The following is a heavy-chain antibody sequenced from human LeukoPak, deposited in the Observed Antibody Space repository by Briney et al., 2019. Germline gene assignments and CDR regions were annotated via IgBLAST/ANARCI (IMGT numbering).Heavy chain of an antibody. Sequence: PGGSLRLSCAASGFTFSSYEMNWVSQAPGKGLGWVSYISSSSSTIYYADSVKGRFTISRDNAKNTLYLQMNSLRPEDTAVYYCATIEAVRFHYWGQGTLVTVSS. CDR3: ATIEAVRFHY. J-gene: IGHJ4*02. CDR1: GFTFSSYE. V-gene: IGHV3-48*03. CDR2: ISSSSSTI.